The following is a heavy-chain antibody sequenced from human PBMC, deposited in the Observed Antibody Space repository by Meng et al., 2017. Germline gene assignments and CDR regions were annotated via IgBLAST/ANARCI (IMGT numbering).Heavy chain of an antibody. CDR2: INPNSGGT. CDR3: ARDREGNWGSYYYYYYGMDV. CDR1: GYTFTGYY. Sequence: ASVKVSCKASGYTFTGYYMHWVRQAPGQGLEWMGRINPNSGGTNYAQKFQGRVTMTRDTSISTAYMELSRLRSDDKAVYYCARDREGNWGSYYYYYYGMDVWGQGTTVTVSS. D-gene: IGHD7-27*01. J-gene: IGHJ6*02. V-gene: IGHV1-2*06.